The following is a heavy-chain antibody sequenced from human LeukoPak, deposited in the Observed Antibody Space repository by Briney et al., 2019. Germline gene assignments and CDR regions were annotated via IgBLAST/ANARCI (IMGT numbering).Heavy chain of an antibody. D-gene: IGHD6-19*01. CDR3: AKDWGGDSSGWYDNY. CDR2: IRYDGSNK. V-gene: IGHV3-30*02. CDR1: GFTFSDYY. Sequence: GGSLRLSCAASGFTFSDYYMSWIRQAPGKGLEWVAFIRYDGSNKYYADSVKGRFTISRDNSKNTLYLQMNSLRAEDTAVYYCAKDWGGDSSGWYDNYWGQGTLVTVSS. J-gene: IGHJ4*02.